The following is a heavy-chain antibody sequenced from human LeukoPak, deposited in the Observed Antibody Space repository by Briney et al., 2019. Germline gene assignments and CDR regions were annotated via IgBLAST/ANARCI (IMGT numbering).Heavy chain of an antibody. D-gene: IGHD6-19*01. CDR1: GFTFSSYA. Sequence: GSLRLSCGASGFTFSSYAMSWVRQAPGKGPEWVSAISGSGGSTYYADSVKGRFTISRDNSKNTLYLQMNSLRAEDTAVYYCAKGPLGWNYFDYWGQGTLVTVSS. J-gene: IGHJ4*02. CDR2: ISGSGGST. V-gene: IGHV3-23*01. CDR3: AKGPLGWNYFDY.